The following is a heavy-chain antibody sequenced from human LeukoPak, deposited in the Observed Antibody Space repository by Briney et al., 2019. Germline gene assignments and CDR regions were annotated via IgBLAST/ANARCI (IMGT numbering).Heavy chain of an antibody. CDR2: IAPSDSYT. Sequence: EESLKISCKVSGYSFPSYWITWVRQVPGKGLVLMGRIAPSDSYTNYNPSFEGHVTMSVEKSITTVYLQWSSLKASDTAMYYCVRQPPGVYDTTQNWFDPWGQGTLVTVSS. CDR1: GYSFPSYW. J-gene: IGHJ5*02. D-gene: IGHD3-22*01. V-gene: IGHV5-10-1*01. CDR3: VRQPPGVYDTTQNWFDP.